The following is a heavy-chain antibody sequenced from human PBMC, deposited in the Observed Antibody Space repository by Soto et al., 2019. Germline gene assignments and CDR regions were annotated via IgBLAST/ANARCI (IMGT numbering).Heavy chain of an antibody. CDR2: TYYRSKWYN. V-gene: IGHV6-1*01. CDR1: GDSVSSYSAA. J-gene: IGHJ6*02. Sequence: SQTLSLTCAISGDSVSSYSAAWNWIRQSPSRGLEWLGRTYYRSKWYNDYAVSVRGRITINPDTSKNQFSLQLNSVTPEDTAVYYCARVLPDASDYYYYYGMDVWGQGXTVTVS. D-gene: IGHD2-2*01. CDR3: ARVLPDASDYYYYYGMDV.